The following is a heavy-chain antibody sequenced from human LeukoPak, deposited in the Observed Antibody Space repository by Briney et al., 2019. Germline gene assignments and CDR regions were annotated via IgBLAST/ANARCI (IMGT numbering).Heavy chain of an antibody. Sequence: SVKVSCKASGGTFSSYAISWVRQAPGQGLEWMGRIIPILGIANYAQKFRGRVTITADKSTSTAYMELSSLRSEDTAVYYCARCQTKYYYGSGSYSYYFDYWGQGTLVTVSS. CDR2: IIPILGIA. D-gene: IGHD3-10*01. V-gene: IGHV1-69*04. CDR3: ARCQTKYYYGSGSYSYYFDY. CDR1: GGTFSSYA. J-gene: IGHJ4*02.